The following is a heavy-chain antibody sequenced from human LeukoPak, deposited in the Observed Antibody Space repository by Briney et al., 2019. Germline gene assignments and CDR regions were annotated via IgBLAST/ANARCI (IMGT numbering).Heavy chain of an antibody. CDR3: AIYDYGDYGLYDY. D-gene: IGHD4-17*01. CDR1: GGSISSSSYY. J-gene: IGHJ4*02. CDR2: IYYSGST. Sequence: SETLSLTCTVSGGSISSSSYYWGWIRQPPGKGLEWIGSIYYSGSTYYNPSLKSRVTISVDTSKNQFALKLSSVTAADTAVYYCAIYDYGDYGLYDYWGQGTLVTVSS. V-gene: IGHV4-39*01.